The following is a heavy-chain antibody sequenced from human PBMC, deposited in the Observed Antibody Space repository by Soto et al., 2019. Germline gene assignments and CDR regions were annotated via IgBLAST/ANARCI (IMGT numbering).Heavy chain of an antibody. Sequence: SQTLSLTCAISGDSVSSNSAAWNWIRQSPSRGLEWLGRTYYRSKWYNDYAVSVKSRITINPDTSKNQFSLQLNSVTPEDTAVYYCASSYSNYALIDYYYYGMDVWGQGTTVTVSS. D-gene: IGHD4-4*01. CDR2: TYYRSKWYN. CDR3: ASSYSNYALIDYYYYGMDV. V-gene: IGHV6-1*01. J-gene: IGHJ6*02. CDR1: GDSVSSNSAA.